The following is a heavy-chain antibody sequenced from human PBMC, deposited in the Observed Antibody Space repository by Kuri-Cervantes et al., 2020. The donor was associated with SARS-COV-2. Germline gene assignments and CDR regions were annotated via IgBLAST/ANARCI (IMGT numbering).Heavy chain of an antibody. CDR2: IYYSGST. J-gene: IGHJ2*01. D-gene: IGHD1-26*01. Sequence: SETLSLTCTVSGGSISSYYWSWIRQPPGKGLEWIGYIYYSGSTNYNPSLKSRVTISVDTSKNQFSLKLSSVTAADTAVYYCARREYWYFDLCGRGTLVTVSS. CDR3: ARREYWYFDL. CDR1: GGSISSYY. V-gene: IGHV4-59*01.